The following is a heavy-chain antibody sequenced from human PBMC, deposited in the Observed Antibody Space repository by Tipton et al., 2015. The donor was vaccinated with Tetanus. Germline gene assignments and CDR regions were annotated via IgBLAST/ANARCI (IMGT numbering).Heavy chain of an antibody. V-gene: IGHV4-34*01. Sequence: TLSLTCAVYGGSFSGYYWSWIRQPPGKGLEWIGEINHSGSTNYNPSLKSRVTISVDTSKNQFSLKLSSVTAADTAVYYCASLTYSSSPLGYWGQGTLVTVSS. CDR3: ASLTYSSSPLGY. D-gene: IGHD6-6*01. CDR1: GGSFSGYY. J-gene: IGHJ4*02. CDR2: INHSGST.